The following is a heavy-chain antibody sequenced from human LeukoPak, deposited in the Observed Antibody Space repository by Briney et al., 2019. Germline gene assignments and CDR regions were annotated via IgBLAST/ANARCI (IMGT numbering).Heavy chain of an antibody. Sequence: GGSLRLSCAASGFTFSSYSMNWVRQAPGKGLEWVSSISSSSSYIYYADSVKGRVTISRDNAKNSVYLEMKSRRAEDTAVYYCARDNDYDYVCGSYRRMDVWGPGTTVTAS. J-gene: IGHJ6*02. CDR3: ARDNDYDYVCGSYRRMDV. CDR1: GFTFSSYS. CDR2: ISSSSSYI. V-gene: IGHV3-21*01. D-gene: IGHD3-16*02.